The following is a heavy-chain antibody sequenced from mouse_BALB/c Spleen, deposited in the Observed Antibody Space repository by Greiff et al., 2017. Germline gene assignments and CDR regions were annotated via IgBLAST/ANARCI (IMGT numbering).Heavy chain of an antibody. CDR3: ARGSFYDYGKDYAMDY. J-gene: IGHJ4*01. CDR1: GFSLTGYG. Sequence: VKLMESGPGLVAPSQSLSITCTVSGFSLTGYGVNWVRQPPGKGLEWLGMIWGDGSTDYNSALKSRLSISKDNSKSQVFLKMNSLQTDDTARYYCARGSFYDYGKDYAMDYWGQGTSVTVSS. CDR2: IWGDGST. V-gene: IGHV2-6-7*01. D-gene: IGHD2-4*01.